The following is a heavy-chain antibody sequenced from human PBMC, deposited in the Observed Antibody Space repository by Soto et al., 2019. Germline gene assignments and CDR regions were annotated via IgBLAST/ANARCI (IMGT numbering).Heavy chain of an antibody. CDR2: IYYSGST. V-gene: IGHV4-39*01. CDR1: GGSISSSSYY. Sequence: QLQLQESGPGLVKPSETLSLTCTVSGGSISSSSYYWGWIRQPPGKGLEWIGSIYYSGSTYYNPSLKSRVTIAVDXSKXQXSLKLSSVTAADSAVYYCARYQLLERVGGRDGYFDYWGQGTLVTVSS. J-gene: IGHJ4*02. D-gene: IGHD2-2*01. CDR3: ARYQLLERVGGRDGYFDY.